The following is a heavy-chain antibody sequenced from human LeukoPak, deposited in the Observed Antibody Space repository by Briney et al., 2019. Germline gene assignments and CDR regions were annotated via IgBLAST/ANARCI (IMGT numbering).Heavy chain of an antibody. CDR2: IYSSGNT. D-gene: IGHD3-22*01. CDR1: IFSMNTYY. J-gene: IGHJ4*02. Sequence: SETLSLTCSVSIFSMNTYYWSWIRQPAGKGLEWIGHIYSSGNTNYNPSLKSRVTMSADTSKKQFSLNLTSVTAADTAVYYCARRNYYDSSGYVGHYDFWGQGILVIVSS. V-gene: IGHV4-4*07. CDR3: ARRNYYDSSGYVGHYDF.